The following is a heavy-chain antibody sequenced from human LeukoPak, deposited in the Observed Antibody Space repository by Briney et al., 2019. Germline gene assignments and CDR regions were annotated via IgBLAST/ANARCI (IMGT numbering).Heavy chain of an antibody. CDR1: GGTFSSYA. CDR3: ARDLGTYDSSGYIPFPYFDY. Sequence: ASVKVSCKASGGTFSSYAISWVRQAPGQGLEWMGRIIPIFGIANYAQKFQGRVTITADKSTSTAYMELGSLRSEDTAVYYCARDLGTYDSSGYIPFPYFDYWGQGTLVTVSS. J-gene: IGHJ4*02. CDR2: IIPIFGIA. D-gene: IGHD3-22*01. V-gene: IGHV1-69*04.